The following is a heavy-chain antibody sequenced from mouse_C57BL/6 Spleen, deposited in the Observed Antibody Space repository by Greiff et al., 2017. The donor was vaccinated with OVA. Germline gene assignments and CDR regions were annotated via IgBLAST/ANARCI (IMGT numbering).Heavy chain of an antibody. Sequence: EVQRVESGPGLVKPSPSLSLTCSVTGYSITSGYYWNWIRQFPGNKLEWMGYISYDGSNNYNPSLKNRISITRETSKNQSFLKLNAVTTEDTATNYCAHGNYWYFDVWGTGTTVTVSS. D-gene: IGHD2-1*01. CDR3: AHGNYWYFDV. J-gene: IGHJ1*03. CDR2: ISYDGSN. V-gene: IGHV3-6*01. CDR1: GYSITSGYY.